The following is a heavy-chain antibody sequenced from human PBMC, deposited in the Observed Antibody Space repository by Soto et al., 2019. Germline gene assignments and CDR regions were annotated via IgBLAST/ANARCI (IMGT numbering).Heavy chain of an antibody. CDR3: ARESVITLPYYYYSGMEV. CDR1: GGSISSGDYY. D-gene: IGHD3-22*01. J-gene: IGHJ6*02. V-gene: IGHV4-30-4*01. CDR2: IYYSGST. Sequence: SGTLSLTCTVSGGSISSGDYYWSWIRQPPGKGLEWIGYIYYSGSTYYNPSLKSRVTISVDTSKNQFSLKLSSVTAADTAVYYCARESVITLPYYYYSGMEVWGQGTTVTGSS.